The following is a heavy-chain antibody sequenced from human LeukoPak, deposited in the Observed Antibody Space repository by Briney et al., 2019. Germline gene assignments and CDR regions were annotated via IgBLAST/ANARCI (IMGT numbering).Heavy chain of an antibody. CDR2: IYYTRIT. D-gene: IGHD3-22*01. CDR3: ARRRYYSVSRGYHNYFDY. Sequence: SETLSLTCTVSGGSISSYFWGWVGHPPGQGREWSGNIYYTRITNYNPSLRSRVTISIDTSKNQFSLKLSSVTAADTAVFYCARRRYYSVSRGYHNYFDYWGQGTLVTVSS. V-gene: IGHV4-59*01. J-gene: IGHJ4*02. CDR1: GGSISSYF.